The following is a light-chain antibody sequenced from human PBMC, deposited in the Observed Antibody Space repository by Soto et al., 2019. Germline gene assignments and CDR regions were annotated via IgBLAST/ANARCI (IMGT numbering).Light chain of an antibody. CDR2: GAS. V-gene: IGKV3-15*01. CDR3: QQYNNWPRT. J-gene: IGKJ1*01. CDR1: QSVSSN. Sequence: EIVMTQSPATLSVSPGERATLSCRASQSVSSNLAWYQQKPGQAPRLLIYGASTRATGIPARFSGSGSGTKFTLTISSRQSEDFAVYYCQQYNNWPRTFGQGTKVEIK.